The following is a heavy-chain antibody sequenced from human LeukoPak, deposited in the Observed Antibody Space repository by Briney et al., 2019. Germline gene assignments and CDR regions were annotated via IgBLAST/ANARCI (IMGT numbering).Heavy chain of an antibody. CDR2: ISESGGET. J-gene: IGHJ4*02. CDR3: AKGIDSTGYYPFDY. Sequence: PGGSLRLSCATSGFIFSNYAMSWVRQAPGKGLEWVSAISESGGETYHADSVKGRFTISRDTSKSTLYLQLNSLRAEDTAIYYCAKGIDSTGYYPFDYWGQGTLVTVSS. V-gene: IGHV3-23*01. CDR1: GFIFSNYA. D-gene: IGHD3-22*01.